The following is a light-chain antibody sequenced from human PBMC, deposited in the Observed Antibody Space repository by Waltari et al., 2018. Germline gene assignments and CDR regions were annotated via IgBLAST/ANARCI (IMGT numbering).Light chain of an antibody. CDR2: RNN. V-gene: IGLV10-54*04. Sequence: QAGLTQPPSMSKDLRQTATLTCTGHSNNVGNRGAAWLQNHQGHPPKLLSYRNNNRPSGISERFSAYRSGNTAFLTITGLQPEDEADYYCSAWDSSLSGYVFGTGTRLTVL. CDR1: SNNVGNRG. J-gene: IGLJ1*01. CDR3: SAWDSSLSGYV.